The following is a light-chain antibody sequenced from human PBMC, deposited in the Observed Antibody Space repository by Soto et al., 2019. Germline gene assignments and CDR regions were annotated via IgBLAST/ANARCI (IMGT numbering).Light chain of an antibody. CDR2: DNN. Sequence: QAVVTQSPSVSWAPGQRVTISCTGSRSNIGAGYDVHWYQQLPGTAPKLLIYDNNNRPSGVPDRFSGSKSGTSASLAITGLQAEDEANYYCQSYDSSLRVVFGGGTKLTVL. CDR1: RSNIGAGYD. CDR3: QSYDSSLRVV. V-gene: IGLV1-40*01. J-gene: IGLJ2*01.